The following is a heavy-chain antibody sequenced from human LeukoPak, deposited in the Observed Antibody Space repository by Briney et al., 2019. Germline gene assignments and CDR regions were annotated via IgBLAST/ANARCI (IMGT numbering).Heavy chain of an antibody. J-gene: IGHJ4*02. D-gene: IGHD3-16*02. CDR2: ISGSGGST. CDR1: GFIFRNYG. V-gene: IGHV3-23*01. CDR3: AKVGIGLRLGELSLYYFDY. Sequence: GGSLRLSCAASGFIFRNYGMSWVLQAPGKGLEWVSAISGSGGSTYYADSVKGRFTISRDNSKNTLYLQMNSLRAEDTAVYYCAKVGIGLRLGELSLYYFDYWGQGTLVTVSS.